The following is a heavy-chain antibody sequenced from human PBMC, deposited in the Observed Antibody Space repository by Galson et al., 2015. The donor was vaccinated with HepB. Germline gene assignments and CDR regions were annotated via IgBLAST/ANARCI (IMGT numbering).Heavy chain of an antibody. CDR3: ATTYCSSTGCGDYFDY. J-gene: IGHJ4*02. CDR1: GYTLTELS. Sequence: SVKVSCKVSGYTLTELSMHWVRQAPGKGLEWMGGFDPEDGETIYAQKFQGRVTMTEDTSTDTAYMELSSLRSEDAAVYYCATTYCSSTGCGDYFDYWGQGTLVTISS. V-gene: IGHV1-24*01. CDR2: FDPEDGET. D-gene: IGHD2-2*01.